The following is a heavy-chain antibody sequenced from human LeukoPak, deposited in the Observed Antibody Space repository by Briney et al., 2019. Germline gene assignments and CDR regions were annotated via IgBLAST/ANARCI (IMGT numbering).Heavy chain of an antibody. CDR1: GYTFTGYY. D-gene: IGHD2-8*01. Sequence: ASVKVSCKAYGYTFTGYYRHWVRQAPGQGLEWMGWINPNSGDTNYAQKFQGRVTMTRDTSISTAYMELSRLRSDDTAVYYCARGVTKVDYWGQGTLVTVSS. J-gene: IGHJ4*02. CDR3: ARGVTKVDY. CDR2: INPNSGDT. V-gene: IGHV1-2*02.